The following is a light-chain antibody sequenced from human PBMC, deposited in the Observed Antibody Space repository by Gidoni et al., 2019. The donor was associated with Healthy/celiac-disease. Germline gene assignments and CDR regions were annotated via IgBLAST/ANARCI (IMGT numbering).Light chain of an antibody. Sequence: QSVLPQPPSASGTPGQRVTIPCSGSSSNIGSNYVYWYQQLPGTAPKLLIYRNNQRPPGVPDRFSGSKSGTSASLAISGLRSEDEADYYCAAWDDSLSGWVFGGGTKLTVL. CDR2: RNN. CDR3: AAWDDSLSGWV. CDR1: SSNIGSNY. V-gene: IGLV1-47*01. J-gene: IGLJ3*02.